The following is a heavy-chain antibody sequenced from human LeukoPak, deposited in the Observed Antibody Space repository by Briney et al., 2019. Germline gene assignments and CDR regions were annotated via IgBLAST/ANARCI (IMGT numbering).Heavy chain of an antibody. CDR1: GFTFSNAW. J-gene: IGHJ4*02. Sequence: PGGSLRLSCAASGFTFSNAWMSWVRQAPGKGLEWVGRIKSKTDGGTTDYAAPVKGRFTISRDDSKNTLYLQMNSLKTEDTAVYYCTTDEFRYYYDSSGYFRNDYWGQGTLVTVSS. CDR3: TTDEFRYYYDSSGYFRNDY. CDR2: IKSKTDGGTT. D-gene: IGHD3-22*01. V-gene: IGHV3-15*01.